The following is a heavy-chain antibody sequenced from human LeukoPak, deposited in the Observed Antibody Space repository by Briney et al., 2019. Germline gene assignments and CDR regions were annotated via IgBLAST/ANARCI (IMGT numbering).Heavy chain of an antibody. J-gene: IGHJ3*02. V-gene: IGHV3-7*03. Sequence: GGSLRLSCAASGFTFSSYWMSWVRQAPGKGLEWVANIKQDGSEKYYVDSVKGRFTISRDNAKNSLYLQMNSLRAEDTAVYYCAKDRSVLAATSAFDIWGQGTRVTVSS. CDR2: IKQDGSEK. CDR3: AKDRSVLAATSAFDI. D-gene: IGHD2-15*01. CDR1: GFTFSSYW.